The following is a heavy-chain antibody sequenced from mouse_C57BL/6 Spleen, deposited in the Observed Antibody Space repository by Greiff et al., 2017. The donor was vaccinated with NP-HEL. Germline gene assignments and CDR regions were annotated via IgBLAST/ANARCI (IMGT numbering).Heavy chain of an antibody. D-gene: IGHD2-3*01. J-gene: IGHJ4*01. Sequence: VQLQQSGPELVKPGASVKMSCKASGYTFTDYNMHWVKQSHGKSLEWIGYINPNNGGTSYNQKFKGKATLTVNKSSSTAYMELRSLTSEDSAVYYCAKWLLPSGYAMDYWGQGTSVTVSS. CDR2: INPNNGGT. CDR1: GYTFTDYN. V-gene: IGHV1-22*01. CDR3: AKWLLPSGYAMDY.